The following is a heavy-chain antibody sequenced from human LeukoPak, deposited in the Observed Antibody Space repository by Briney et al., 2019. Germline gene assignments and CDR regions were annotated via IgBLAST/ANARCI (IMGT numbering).Heavy chain of an antibody. CDR3: ARWGSNMAREKGDH. Sequence: SETLSLTCTVSGGSISSYYWSWIRQPPGKGLEWIGYIYYSGITNYNPSLKTRDTILVDTSKNQFSLKLSSVTAADTAVYYCARWGSNMAREKGDHWGQGTLVTVSS. CDR2: IYYSGIT. CDR1: GGSISSYY. J-gene: IGHJ4*02. D-gene: IGHD3-10*01. V-gene: IGHV4-59*08.